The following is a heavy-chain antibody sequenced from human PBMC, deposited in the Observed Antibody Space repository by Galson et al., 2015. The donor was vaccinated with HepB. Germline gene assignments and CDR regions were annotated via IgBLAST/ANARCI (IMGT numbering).Heavy chain of an antibody. D-gene: IGHD1-7*01. Sequence: LRLSCAASGFTFSSYAMSWVRQAPGKGLEWVSAISGSGGSTYYADSVKGRFTISRDNSKNTLYLQMNSLRAEDTAVYYCAKGYNWNFNFDYWGQGTLVTVSS. CDR1: GFTFSSYA. J-gene: IGHJ4*02. CDR2: ISGSGGST. V-gene: IGHV3-23*01. CDR3: AKGYNWNFNFDY.